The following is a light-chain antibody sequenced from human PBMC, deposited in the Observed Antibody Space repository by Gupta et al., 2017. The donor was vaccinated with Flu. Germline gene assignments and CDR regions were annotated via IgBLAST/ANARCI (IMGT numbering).Light chain of an antibody. V-gene: IGLV2-11*01. CDR2: DVT. J-gene: IGLJ3*02. CDR3: CSYAGDYSFGV. Sequence: QSALTQPRSVSRSPGQSVTISCTGTSSDVGGYIYVSWYQQHPGKAPKLMLYDVTKRPSGVPDRFSGSKSGNTASLTISGLQGEDEADYYCCSYAGDYSFGVFGGGTKLTVL. CDR1: SSDVGGYIY.